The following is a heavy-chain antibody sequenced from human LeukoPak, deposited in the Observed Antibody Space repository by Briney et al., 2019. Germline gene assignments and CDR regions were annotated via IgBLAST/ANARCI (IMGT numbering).Heavy chain of an antibody. V-gene: IGHV4-39*07. CDR2: IYYSGST. Sequence: TSETLSLTCTVSGGSISSSSYYWGWIRQPPGKGLEWIGSIYYSGSTYYNPSLKSRVTISVDTSKNQFSLKLSSVTAADTAVYYCARKGGSGSYYKAFFDYWSQGTLVTVSS. CDR1: GGSISSSSYY. CDR3: ARKGGSGSYYKAFFDY. J-gene: IGHJ4*02. D-gene: IGHD3-10*01.